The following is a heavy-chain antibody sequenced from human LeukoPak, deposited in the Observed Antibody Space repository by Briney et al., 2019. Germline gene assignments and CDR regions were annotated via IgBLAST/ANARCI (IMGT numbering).Heavy chain of an antibody. D-gene: IGHD3-10*01. V-gene: IGHV1-69*02. Sequence: GASVKVSCKASGGTLNSYTINWVRQAPGEGLEWMGTIIPAFGIPNYAQRFKDRVTTTADKSTSTAYMELSSLRSEDTAVYYCAREFWGTMVRRAAMDVWGQGTTVTVSS. CDR3: AREFWGTMVRRAAMDV. J-gene: IGHJ6*02. CDR1: GGTLNSYT. CDR2: IIPAFGIP.